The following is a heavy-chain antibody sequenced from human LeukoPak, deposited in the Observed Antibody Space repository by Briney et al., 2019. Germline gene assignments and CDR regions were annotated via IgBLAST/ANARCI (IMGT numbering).Heavy chain of an antibody. V-gene: IGHV4-59*12. CDR2: IYYSGST. D-gene: IGHD2-2*01. CDR1: GGSISSYY. J-gene: IGHJ4*02. CDR3: ARDKGDRSTFHY. Sequence: SETLSLTCTVSGGSISSYYWSWIRQPPGKGLEWIGYIYYSGSTNYNPSLKSRVTISVDTSKNQFSLKLSSVTAADTAVYYCARDKGDRSTFHYWGQGTLVTVSS.